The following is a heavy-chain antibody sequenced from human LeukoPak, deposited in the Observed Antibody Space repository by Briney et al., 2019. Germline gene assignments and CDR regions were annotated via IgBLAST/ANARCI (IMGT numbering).Heavy chain of an antibody. V-gene: IGHV1-2*02. CDR2: INPNSGGT. J-gene: IGHJ4*02. D-gene: IGHD5-18*01. CDR1: GYTFTGYY. CDR3: ARVLGAHRYGSIDH. Sequence: AAVKVSCKASGYTFTGYYMHWVRQAPGQGLEWMGWINPNSGGTNYAQKFQGRVTMTRDTSTSTVYMELSSLRSEDTAIYYCARVLGAHRYGSIDHWGQGTLVTVSS.